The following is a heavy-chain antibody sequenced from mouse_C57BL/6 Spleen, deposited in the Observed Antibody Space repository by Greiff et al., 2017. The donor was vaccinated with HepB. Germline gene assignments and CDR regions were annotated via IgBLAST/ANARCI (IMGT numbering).Heavy chain of an antibody. CDR2: ISNGGGST. CDR1: GFTFSDYY. J-gene: IGHJ3*01. V-gene: IGHV5-12*01. D-gene: IGHD2-2*01. Sequence: EVKLVESGGGLVQPGGSLKLSCAASGFTFSDYYMYWVRQTPEKRLEWVAYISNGGGSTYYPDTVKGRFTISRDNAKNTLYLQMSRLKSEDTAMYYCARQGGGYAAWFAYWGQGTLVTVSA. CDR3: ARQGGGYAAWFAY.